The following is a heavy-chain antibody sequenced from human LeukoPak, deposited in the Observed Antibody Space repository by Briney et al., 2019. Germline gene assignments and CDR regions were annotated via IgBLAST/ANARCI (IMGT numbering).Heavy chain of an antibody. D-gene: IGHD5-12*01. Sequence: GGSLRLSCAASGFTFSSYGVHWVRQAPGKGLEWVAVISYDGSNKYYADSVKGRFTISRDNSKNTLYLQMNSLRAEDTAVYYCAKDRRLFRDAFDIWGQGTMVTVSS. CDR1: GFTFSSYG. CDR2: ISYDGSNK. V-gene: IGHV3-30*18. J-gene: IGHJ3*02. CDR3: AKDRRLFRDAFDI.